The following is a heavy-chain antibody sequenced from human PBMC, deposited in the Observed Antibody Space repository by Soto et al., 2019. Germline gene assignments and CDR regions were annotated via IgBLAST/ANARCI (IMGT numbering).Heavy chain of an antibody. CDR2: IWYDGSKK. D-gene: IGHD7-27*01. V-gene: IGHV3-33*01. J-gene: IGHJ4*02. Sequence: PGGSLRLSCAASGFTFRTYGMHWVRQAPGKGLEWVAVIWYDGSKKYCADSVEGRFTISRDNSKNTLYLQMDSLRAEDTAVYYCARDNRGFDYWGPGTLVTVSS. CDR1: GFTFRTYG. CDR3: ARDNRGFDY.